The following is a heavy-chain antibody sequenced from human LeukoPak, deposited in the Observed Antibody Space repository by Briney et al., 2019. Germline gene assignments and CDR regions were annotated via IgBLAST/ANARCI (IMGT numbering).Heavy chain of an antibody. CDR3: ARDGLSRGGYDYRGYYFDY. Sequence: ASVKVSCKASGYTFTDYFMHWVRQAPGQGLEWMGWFNPNSGGTNYAQKFRGRVTMTRDTSISTAYMELSRLRSDDTAVYYCARDGLSRGGYDYRGYYFDYWGQGTLVTVSS. D-gene: IGHD5-12*01. V-gene: IGHV1-2*02. CDR1: GYTFTDYF. J-gene: IGHJ4*02. CDR2: FNPNSGGT.